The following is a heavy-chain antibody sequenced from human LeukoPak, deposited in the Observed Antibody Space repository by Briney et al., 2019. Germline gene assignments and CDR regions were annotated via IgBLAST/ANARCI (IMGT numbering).Heavy chain of an antibody. CDR1: GFTFSSYS. CDR2: ISSSSSSYI. CDR3: ARDQRVAGYVIGY. V-gene: IGHV3-21*01. J-gene: IGHJ4*02. D-gene: IGHD6-19*01. Sequence: GGSLRLSCAASGFTFSSYSLNWVRQAPGKGLEWVSSISSSSSSYIYYADSVTGRFTISRDNAKNSLYLQMNSLRAEDTAVYYCARDQRVAGYVIGYWGQGILVTVSS.